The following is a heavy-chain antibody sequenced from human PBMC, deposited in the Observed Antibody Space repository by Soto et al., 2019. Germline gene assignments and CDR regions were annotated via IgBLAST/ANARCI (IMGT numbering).Heavy chain of an antibody. J-gene: IGHJ6*03. CDR2: IYPGDSDT. CDR1: GYSFTRYW. V-gene: IGHV5-51*01. D-gene: IGHD1-1*01. Sequence: GESLKISCKGSGYSFTRYWIGWVRQMSGKGLEWMGIIYPGDSDTRYSPSFQGQVTISADKSISTAYLQWSSLKASDTAMYYCARQDNWNDGRYYYMDVWGKGTTVTVSS. CDR3: ARQDNWNDGRYYYMDV.